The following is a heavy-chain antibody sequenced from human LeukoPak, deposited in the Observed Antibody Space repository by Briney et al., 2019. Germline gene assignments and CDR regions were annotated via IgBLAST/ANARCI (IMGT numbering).Heavy chain of an antibody. Sequence: GASVKVSCKASGYTFTSYGISWVRQAPGQGLEWMGWISAYNGNTNYAQKLQGRVTMTTDTSTSTAYMELRSLRSDDTSVYYCARGYRLTGTTPSNCFDPWGQGTLVTVSS. J-gene: IGHJ5*02. CDR1: GYTFTSYG. D-gene: IGHD1-7*01. CDR3: ARGYRLTGTTPSNCFDP. V-gene: IGHV1-18*01. CDR2: ISAYNGNT.